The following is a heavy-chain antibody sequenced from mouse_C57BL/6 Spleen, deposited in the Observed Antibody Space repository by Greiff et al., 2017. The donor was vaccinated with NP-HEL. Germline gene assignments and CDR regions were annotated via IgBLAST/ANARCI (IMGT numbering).Heavy chain of an antibody. V-gene: IGHV3-6*01. D-gene: IGHD4-1*01. Sequence: EVKLQESGPGLVKPSQSLSLTCSVTGYSITSGYYWNWIRQFPGNKLEWMGYISYDGSNNYNPSLKNRISITRDTSKNQFFLKLNSVTTEDTATYYCARQLTGYYFDYWGQGTTLTVSS. J-gene: IGHJ2*01. CDR1: GYSITSGYY. CDR3: ARQLTGYYFDY. CDR2: ISYDGSN.